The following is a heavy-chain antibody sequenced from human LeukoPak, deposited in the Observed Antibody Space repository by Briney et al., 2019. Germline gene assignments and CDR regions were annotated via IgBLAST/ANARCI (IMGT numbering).Heavy chain of an antibody. CDR2: INHSGST. V-gene: IGHV4-34*01. CDR1: GGSFSGYY. Sequence: SETLSLTCAVYGGSFSGYYWSWIRQPPGKGPEWIGGINHSGSTNYNPSLKSRVTISVDTSKNQFSLKLSSVTAADTAVYYCARIWRRGNYYYYGMDVWGQGTTVTVSS. CDR3: ARIWRRGNYYYYGMDV. D-gene: IGHD3-16*01. J-gene: IGHJ6*02.